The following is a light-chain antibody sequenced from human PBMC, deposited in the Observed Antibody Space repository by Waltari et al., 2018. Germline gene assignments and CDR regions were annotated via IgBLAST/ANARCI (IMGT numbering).Light chain of an antibody. V-gene: IGLV2-14*03. CDR3: SSYASSATVI. CDR2: DVT. J-gene: IGLJ2*01. Sequence: QSALTQPASVSGSPGQSITISCSGTGNDVGGYNYVSWYQQHPGKVPKLAIYDVTKRPSGVSNRFSGSKSDNAASLTISGLQPEDEADYYCSSYASSATVIFGGGTKLTVL. CDR1: GNDVGGYNY.